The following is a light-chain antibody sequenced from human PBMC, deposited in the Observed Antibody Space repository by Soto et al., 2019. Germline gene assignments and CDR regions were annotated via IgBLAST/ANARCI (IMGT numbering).Light chain of an antibody. CDR3: QQYTNWPRT. CDR1: QSVNNN. CDR2: GAS. J-gene: IGKJ1*01. V-gene: IGKV3-15*01. Sequence: EIVMTQSPATLSVSPGERATLSCRASQSVNNNLAWYQQKPGQAPRLPIYGASTRATGIPARFSGSGSGTEFTLTISSLQSEDFAVYYCQQYTNWPRTFGQGTKVE.